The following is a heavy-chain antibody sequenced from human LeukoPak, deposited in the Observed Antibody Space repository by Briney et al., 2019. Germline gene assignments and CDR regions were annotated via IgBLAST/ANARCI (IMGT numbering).Heavy chain of an antibody. V-gene: IGHV3-53*01. J-gene: IGHJ4*02. CDR3: VYYDSSEYWYFDY. CDR1: GFIVSSNY. D-gene: IGHD3-22*01. CDR2: IYSGGST. Sequence: GGFLRLSCAASGFIVSSNYMSWVRQAPGKGLEWVSVIYSGGSTYYADSVKGRFTISRDNSKNTLYLQMNSLRAEATAVYYCVYYDSSEYWYFDYWGQGTLVTVSS.